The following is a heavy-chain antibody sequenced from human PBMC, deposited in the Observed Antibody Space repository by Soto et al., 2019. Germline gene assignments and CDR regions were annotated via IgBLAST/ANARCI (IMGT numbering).Heavy chain of an antibody. V-gene: IGHV3-74*01. CDR3: ARGDRGGFDL. D-gene: IGHD3-10*01. CDR2: IHSDGSST. J-gene: IGHJ3*01. Sequence: EVQLLESGGGLVQPGESLRLSCAASGFTFSYYWMHWVRQAPGLGLVWVSRIHSDGSSTTYADSVKGRFTISRDNARNTLSLQMNSLRADETAGYYCARGDRGGFDLWGQGTVVTVSS. CDR1: GFTFSYYW.